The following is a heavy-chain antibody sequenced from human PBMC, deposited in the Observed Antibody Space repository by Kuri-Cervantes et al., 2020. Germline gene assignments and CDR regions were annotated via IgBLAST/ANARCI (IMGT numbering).Heavy chain of an antibody. CDR2: IYYSGST. Sequence: SETLSLTCTVSGGSISSGSYYWSWIRQPPGKGLEWIGSIYYSGSTYYNPSLKSRVTISVDTSKNQFSLKLSSVTAADTAVYYCARGRSKDYFDYWGQGTLVTVSS. V-gene: IGHV4-39*01. J-gene: IGHJ4*02. CDR1: GGSISSGSYY. CDR3: ARGRSKDYFDY.